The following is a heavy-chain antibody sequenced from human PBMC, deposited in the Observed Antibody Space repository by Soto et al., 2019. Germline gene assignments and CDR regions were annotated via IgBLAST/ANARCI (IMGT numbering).Heavy chain of an antibody. V-gene: IGHV4-30-2*01. Sequence: QLQLQESGSGLVKPSQTLSLTCAVSGVSISSGGYSWSWIRQPPGKGLEWIGYIYHSGSTYYNPSLKSRVTISVDRSKNQFSLKLSSVTAADTAVYYCARDALHYYGMDVWGQGTTVTVSS. CDR1: GVSISSGGYS. CDR2: IYHSGST. CDR3: ARDALHYYGMDV. J-gene: IGHJ6*02.